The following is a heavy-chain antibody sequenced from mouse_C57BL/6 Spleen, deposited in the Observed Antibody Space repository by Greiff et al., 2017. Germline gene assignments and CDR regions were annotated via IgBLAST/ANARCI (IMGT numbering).Heavy chain of an antibody. CDR2: IRSKSNNYAT. CDR1: GFSFNTYA. V-gene: IGHV10-1*01. D-gene: IGHD2-3*01. J-gene: IGHJ4*01. Sequence: EVKVVESGGGLVQPKGSLKLSCAASGFSFNTYAMNWVRQAPGKGLEWVARIRSKSNNYATYYADSVKDRFTISRDDSESMLYLQMNNLKTEYTAMYCCVRDGYNGGYAMDYWGQGTSVTVSS. CDR3: VRDGYNGGYAMDY.